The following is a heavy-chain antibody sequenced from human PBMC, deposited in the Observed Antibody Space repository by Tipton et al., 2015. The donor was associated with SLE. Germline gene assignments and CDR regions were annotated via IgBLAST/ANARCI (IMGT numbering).Heavy chain of an antibody. CDR1: GFTFSSYA. CDR2: ITTNGDNT. Sequence: QLVQSGGGLVQPGGSPRLTCSASGFTFSSYAMHWVRQAPGKRLEFVSSITTNGDNTYYADSVKGRFTISRDNSKNTLYLQMSSLRPVDTAVDYCVECSSTSCFSPRGMDVWGQGTSVTVSS. CDR3: VECSSTSCFSPRGMDV. D-gene: IGHD2-2*01. V-gene: IGHV3-64D*08. J-gene: IGHJ6*02.